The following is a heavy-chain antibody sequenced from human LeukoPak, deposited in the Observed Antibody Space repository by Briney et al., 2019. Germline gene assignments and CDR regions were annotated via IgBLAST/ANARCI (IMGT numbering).Heavy chain of an antibody. CDR2: ISSSGSTI. CDR1: GFTFXDYY. CDR3: ARDPVWFGELLDTFWYMDV. V-gene: IGHV3-11*04. Sequence: LSXAASGFTFXDYYMSWIRQAPGKGLEWVSYISSSGSTIYYADSVKGGFIISRDNAKNSLYLQMNSLRAEDTAVYYCARDPVWFGELLDTFWYMDVWGKGTTVTVSS. J-gene: IGHJ6*03. D-gene: IGHD3-10*01.